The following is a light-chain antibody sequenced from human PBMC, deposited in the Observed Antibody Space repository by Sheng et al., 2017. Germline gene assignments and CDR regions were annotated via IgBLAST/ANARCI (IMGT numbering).Light chain of an antibody. CDR1: QDITNY. CDR2: DAS. V-gene: IGKV1-33*01. Sequence: DIQMTQSPSSLSASVGDRVTITCQASQDITNYLNWYQQKPGKAPKLLIYDASNLETGVPSRFSGSGSGTHFTFTISSLQPEDIATYYCQQYDNLITFGGGTKVEIK. J-gene: IGKJ4*01. CDR3: QQYDNLIT.